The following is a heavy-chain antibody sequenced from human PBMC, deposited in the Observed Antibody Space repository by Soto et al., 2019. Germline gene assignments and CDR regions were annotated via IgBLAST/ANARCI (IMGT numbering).Heavy chain of an antibody. CDR1: GFIFSTYS. J-gene: IGHJ4*02. Sequence: EVQLVESGGGLVKPGGSLRLSCAASGFIFSTYSMNWVRQTPGKGLEWVSSISRSSDHMHYADSVRGRFTISRDNAKNSLFLQMNSLRAEDTAVYYCTRAISGGPFDYWGQGALVTVSS. V-gene: IGHV3-21*01. CDR3: TRAISGGPFDY. CDR2: ISRSSDHM. D-gene: IGHD2-15*01.